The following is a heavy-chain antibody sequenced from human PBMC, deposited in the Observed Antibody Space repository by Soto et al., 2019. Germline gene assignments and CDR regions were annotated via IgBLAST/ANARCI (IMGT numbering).Heavy chain of an antibody. V-gene: IGHV3-66*01. CDR2: IYSGGST. CDR3: AREISDSSGWYSLY. Sequence: EVQLVESGGGLVQPGGSLRLSCAASGFTVSSNYMSWVRQAPGKGLEWVSVIYSGGSTYYADSVKGRFTISRDNSKNTLYLQMNSLRAEDTAVYYCAREISDSSGWYSLYWGQGTLVTVSS. D-gene: IGHD6-19*01. CDR1: GFTVSSNY. J-gene: IGHJ4*02.